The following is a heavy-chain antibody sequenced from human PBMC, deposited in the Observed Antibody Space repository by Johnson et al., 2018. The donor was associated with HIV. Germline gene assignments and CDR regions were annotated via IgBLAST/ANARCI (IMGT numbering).Heavy chain of an antibody. Sequence: VQLVESGGGLVKPGGSLRLSCAASGFTFSNAWMSWVRQAPGKGLEWVGRVKSKTDGGTTDYTAPVQGRFTISRDDSKNTLYLQMNSLTTEDTAVYYCTTAIVIDAFDIWGQGTMVTVSS. CDR3: TTAIVIDAFDI. J-gene: IGHJ3*02. V-gene: IGHV3-15*01. CDR1: GFTFSNAW. CDR2: VKSKTDGGTT. D-gene: IGHD3-16*02.